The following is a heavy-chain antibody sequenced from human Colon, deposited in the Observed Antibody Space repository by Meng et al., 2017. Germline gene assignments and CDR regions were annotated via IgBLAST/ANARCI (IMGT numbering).Heavy chain of an antibody. CDR3: ATSIMAAGTIDY. D-gene: IGHD6-13*01. CDR1: GFTFSTYA. Sequence: VRLVGSGGGLVQPGGSLRLSCAASGFTFSTYAMHWVRQAPGKGLEWVAVIWSNGINKYYADSVKGRFTISRDNSKNTLYVQMNSLRAEDTAVYYCATSIMAAGTIDYWGQGTLVTVSS. J-gene: IGHJ4*02. CDR2: IWSNGINK. V-gene: IGHV3-33*01.